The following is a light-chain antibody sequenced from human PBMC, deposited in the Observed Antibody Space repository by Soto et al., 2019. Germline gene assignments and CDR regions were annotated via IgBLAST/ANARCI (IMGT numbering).Light chain of an antibody. Sequence: EVVMTQSPATLSVSLGDRATLSCRASQSVSSNLAWYQQKPGQAPRLLIYGASTRATGIPARFSGSGSGTEFTLTISSLQSEDFAVYYCQQRSNWPLTFGGGTKVDIK. CDR2: GAS. V-gene: IGKV3-15*01. J-gene: IGKJ4*01. CDR3: QQRSNWPLT. CDR1: QSVSSN.